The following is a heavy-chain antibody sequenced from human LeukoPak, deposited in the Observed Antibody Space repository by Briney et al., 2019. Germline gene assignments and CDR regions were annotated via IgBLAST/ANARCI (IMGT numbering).Heavy chain of an antibody. J-gene: IGHJ4*02. V-gene: IGHV3-15*01. Sequence: GGSLRLSCAASGFTFSNAWMNWVRQAPGKGLEWAGLIKDKTDGGTTDYAAPVKGRFSISRDDSENTLYLQMNSLQIEDTGVYHCTTGGTAMGAFAYWGQGTLVTVSS. CDR2: IKDKTDGGTT. CDR3: TTGGTAMGAFAY. D-gene: IGHD5-18*01. CDR1: GFTFSNAW.